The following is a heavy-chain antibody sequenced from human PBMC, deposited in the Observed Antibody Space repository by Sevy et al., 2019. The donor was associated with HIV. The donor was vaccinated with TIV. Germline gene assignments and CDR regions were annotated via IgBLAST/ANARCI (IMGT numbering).Heavy chain of an antibody. V-gene: IGHV4-59*01. CDR2: IYYNGRT. Sequence: SETLSLTCSVSGVSISGYYWSWIRQPPGKGLEWIGYIYYNGRTNYKPSLKSRVTISVDTSKNQFSLKVNSMTAADTAVYYCARAYSEYYYGMDVWGQGTTVTVSS. D-gene: IGHD4-4*01. J-gene: IGHJ6*02. CDR3: ARAYSEYYYGMDV. CDR1: GVSISGYY.